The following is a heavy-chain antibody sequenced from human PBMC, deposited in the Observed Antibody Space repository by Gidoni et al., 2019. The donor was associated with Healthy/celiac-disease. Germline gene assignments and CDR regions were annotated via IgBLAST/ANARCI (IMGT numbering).Heavy chain of an antibody. CDR1: GFTFSSYG. CDR2: ISYDGSNK. V-gene: IGHV3-30*03. D-gene: IGHD3-22*01. Sequence: QVQLVESGGGVVQPGRSLRLSCAASGFTFSSYGMHWVRQAPGKGLEWVAVISYDGSNKYYADSVKGRFTISRDNSKNTLYLQMNSLRAEDTAVYYCHYYYDSSGYSILGVYFDYWGQGTLVTVSS. CDR3: HYYYDSSGYSILGVYFDY. J-gene: IGHJ4*02.